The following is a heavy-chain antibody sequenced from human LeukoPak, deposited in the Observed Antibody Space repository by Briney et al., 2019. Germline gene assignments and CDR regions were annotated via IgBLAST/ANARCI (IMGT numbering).Heavy chain of an antibody. CDR2: IYDGGST. CDR3: ARGGGAPDAFDI. D-gene: IGHD3-16*01. V-gene: IGHV4-4*02. Sequence: SETLSLTCAVSGGSISSDSWWSWVRQPPGKGLEWIGEIYDGGSTNYNPSLKSRVTISVDKSKNQFSLKLSSVTAADTAVYYCARGGGAPDAFDIWGQGTMVTVSS. CDR1: GGSISSDSW. J-gene: IGHJ3*02.